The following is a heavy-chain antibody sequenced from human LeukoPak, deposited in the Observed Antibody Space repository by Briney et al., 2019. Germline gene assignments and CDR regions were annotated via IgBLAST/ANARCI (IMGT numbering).Heavy chain of an antibody. V-gene: IGHV3-11*04. CDR3: ARDRARGVGKSSWFDP. J-gene: IGHJ5*02. CDR2: ISSSGSTI. CDR1: GFTFSDYY. D-gene: IGHD3-10*01. Sequence: GGSLRRSCAASGFTFSDYYMSWIRQAPGKWLEWVSYISSSGSTIYYADSVKGRFTISRDNAKNSLYLQMNSLRAEDTAVYYCARDRARGVGKSSWFDPWGQGTLVTVSS.